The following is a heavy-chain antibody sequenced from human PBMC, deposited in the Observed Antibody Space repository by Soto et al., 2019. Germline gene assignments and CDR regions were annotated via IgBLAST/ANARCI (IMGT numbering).Heavy chain of an antibody. CDR1: GFTFSSYG. CDR2: ISYDGSNK. J-gene: IGHJ6*03. D-gene: IGHD3-3*01. Sequence: SGGSLRLSCAASGFTFSSYGMHWVRQAPGKGLEWVAVISYDGSNKYYADSVKGRFTISRDNSKNTLYLQMNSLRAEDTAVYYCAKDYNIWSGYYTGTPRYYYYYMDVWGKGTTVTVSS. V-gene: IGHV3-30*18. CDR3: AKDYNIWSGYYTGTPRYYYYYMDV.